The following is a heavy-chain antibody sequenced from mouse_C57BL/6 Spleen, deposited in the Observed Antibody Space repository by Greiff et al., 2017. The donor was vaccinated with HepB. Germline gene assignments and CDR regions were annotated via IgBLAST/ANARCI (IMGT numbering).Heavy chain of an antibody. CDR2: INPSTGGT. D-gene: IGHD2-3*01. CDR3: ARSDGYYGAWFAY. Sequence: VQLQQSGPELVKPGASVKISCKASGYSFTGYYMNWVKQSPEKSLEWIGEINPSTGGTTYNQKFKAKATLTVDKSSSTAYMQLKSLTSEDAAVYYCARSDGYYGAWFAYWGQGTLVTVSA. CDR1: GYSFTGYY. J-gene: IGHJ3*01. V-gene: IGHV1-42*01.